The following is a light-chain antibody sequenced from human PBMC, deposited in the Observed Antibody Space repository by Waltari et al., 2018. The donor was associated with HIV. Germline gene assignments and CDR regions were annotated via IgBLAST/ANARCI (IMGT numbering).Light chain of an antibody. V-gene: IGLV8-61*01. CDR1: SCSVSSRYS. CDR3: LLYVGTGIWV. CDR2: DTN. Sequence: QTVVTQEPSFSVSPGGTVTLTCGLSSCSVSSRYSPIWYQKTPGLPPRILIYDTNTRSSGVPDRFSGSILGNKAALTITGAQSDDESDYYCLLYVGTGIWVFGGGTKVTVL. J-gene: IGLJ3*02.